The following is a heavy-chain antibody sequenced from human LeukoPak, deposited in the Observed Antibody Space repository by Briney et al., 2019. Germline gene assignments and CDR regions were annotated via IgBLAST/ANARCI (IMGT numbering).Heavy chain of an antibody. V-gene: IGHV3-48*03. Sequence: GGSLRLSCTASGFTFSTYEMNWVRQAPGKGLEWISYISGSGSSIFYADSLQGRFTISRDNAKNSVYLQMNSLRAEDTAVYYCARDPEYYYDSSGYYRYYYYGMDVWGQGTTVTVSS. J-gene: IGHJ6*02. D-gene: IGHD3-22*01. CDR3: ARDPEYYYDSSGYYRYYYYGMDV. CDR1: GFTFSTYE. CDR2: ISGSGSSI.